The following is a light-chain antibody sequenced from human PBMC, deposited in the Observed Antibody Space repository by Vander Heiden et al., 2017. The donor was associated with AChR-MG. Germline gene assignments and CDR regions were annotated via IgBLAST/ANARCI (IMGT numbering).Light chain of an antibody. V-gene: IGLV3-21*03. CDR2: DDS. CDR3: QVWDSSSDHVV. J-gene: IGLJ2*01. CDR1: SIGIRT. Sequence: SYVLTQPPSVSVAPGKTARIPWGGNSIGIRTAHWYQQRPGQAPVLVVYDDSDRPSGIPDRFSGSNSGDTATLTISTVEAGDEADYYCQVWDSSSDHVVFGGGTKLTVL.